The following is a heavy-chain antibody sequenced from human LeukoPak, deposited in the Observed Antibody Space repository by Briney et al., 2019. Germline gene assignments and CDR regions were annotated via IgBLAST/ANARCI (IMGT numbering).Heavy chain of an antibody. J-gene: IGHJ4*02. CDR1: GFTFSNYN. CDR3: ARDKIVGATHFDY. CDR2: MKQDGSET. Sequence: GGSLRLSCAASGFTFSNYNMNWVRQAPGKGLEWVANMKQDGSETYYVDSVKGRFTISRDNAKNSLYLQMNSLRAEDTAVYYCARDKIVGATHFDYWGQGALVTVSS. V-gene: IGHV3-7*01. D-gene: IGHD1-26*01.